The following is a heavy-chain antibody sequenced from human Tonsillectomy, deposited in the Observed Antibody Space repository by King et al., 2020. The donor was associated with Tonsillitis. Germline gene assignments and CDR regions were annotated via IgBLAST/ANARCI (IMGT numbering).Heavy chain of an antibody. Sequence: QLQESGPGLVKPSETLSLTCTVSGGSISSSSYYWGWIRQPPGKGLEWIGSIYYSGSTFYNPSLKSRLTISVEPSKNQFSLKLSSVTAADTAVYYCARQTNRWELTFHAFDFWGQGTMVTVSS. CDR2: IYYSGST. CDR3: ARQTNRWELTFHAFDF. D-gene: IGHD3-10*01. J-gene: IGHJ3*01. CDR1: GGSISSSSYY. V-gene: IGHV4-39*01.